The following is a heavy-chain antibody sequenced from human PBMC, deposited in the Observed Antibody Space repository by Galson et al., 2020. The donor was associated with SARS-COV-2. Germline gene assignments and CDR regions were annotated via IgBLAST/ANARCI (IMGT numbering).Heavy chain of an antibody. CDR3: ARPESSSCSYNLGYFQH. J-gene: IGHJ1*01. D-gene: IGHD6-13*01. CDR1: GYSFTSYW. Sequence: HGESLKISCKGSGYSFTSYWIGWVRQMPGKGLEWMGIIYPGDSDTRYSPSFQGQVTISADKSISTAYLQWSSLKASDTAMYYCARPESSSCSYNLGYFQHWGQGTLVTVSS. V-gene: IGHV5-51*01. CDR2: IYPGDSDT.